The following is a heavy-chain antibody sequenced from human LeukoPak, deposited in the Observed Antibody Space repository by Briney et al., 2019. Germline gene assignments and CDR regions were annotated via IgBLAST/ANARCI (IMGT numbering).Heavy chain of an antibody. V-gene: IGHV4-4*07. CDR3: ARDDNSGLRPFDY. D-gene: IGHD6-19*01. CDR1: GASISSYY. Sequence: SETLSLTCTVSGASISSYYWTWIRQPAGKGLEWIGRIYSSGSTTYNPSLKSRATMSVDTSNNQISLKLTSVTAADTAVYYCARDDNSGLRPFDYWGQGTLVTVSS. CDR2: IYSSGST. J-gene: IGHJ4*02.